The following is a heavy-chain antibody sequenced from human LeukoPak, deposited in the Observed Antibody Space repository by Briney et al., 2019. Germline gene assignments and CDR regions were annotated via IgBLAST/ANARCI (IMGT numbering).Heavy chain of an antibody. J-gene: IGHJ3*02. Sequence: RASVKVSCKASGGTFSSYAISWVRQAPGQGLEWMGGLIPIFGTANYAQKFQGRVMITADESTSTAYMELSSLRSEGTAVYYCARDIRIAPRPNTIFGAGDAFDIWGQGTMVTVSS. CDR1: GGTFSSYA. CDR3: ARDIRIAPRPNTIFGAGDAFDI. D-gene: IGHD3-3*01. CDR2: LIPIFGTA. V-gene: IGHV1-69*13.